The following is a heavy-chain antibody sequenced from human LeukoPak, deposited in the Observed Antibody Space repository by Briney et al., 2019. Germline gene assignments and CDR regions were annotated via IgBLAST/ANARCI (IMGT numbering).Heavy chain of an antibody. Sequence: SVKVSCKASGGTFSSYAISWVRQAPGQGLEWMGGMIPIFGTANDAQKLQGRVTITADEFTRTAYMELSSLRSEDPAVYYWAKWVGYSFDIWGQGTMVTVSS. CDR2: MIPIFGTA. D-gene: IGHD3-22*01. CDR1: GGTFSSYA. CDR3: AKWVGYSFDI. J-gene: IGHJ3*02. V-gene: IGHV1-69*01.